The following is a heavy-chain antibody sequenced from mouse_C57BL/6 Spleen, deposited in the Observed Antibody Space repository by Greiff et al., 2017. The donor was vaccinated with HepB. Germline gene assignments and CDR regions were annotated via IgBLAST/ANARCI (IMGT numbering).Heavy chain of an antibody. CDR3: AISGPYGYDGGRFAY. CDR1: GYTFTSYW. J-gene: IGHJ3*01. CDR2: IHPSDSDT. D-gene: IGHD2-2*01. V-gene: IGHV1-74*01. Sequence: QVQLQQPGAELVKPGASVKVSCKASGYTFTSYWMHWVKQRPGQGLEWIGRIHPSDSDTNYNQKFKGKATLTVDKSSSTAYMQLSSLTSEDSAVYYCAISGPYGYDGGRFAYWGQGTLVTVSA.